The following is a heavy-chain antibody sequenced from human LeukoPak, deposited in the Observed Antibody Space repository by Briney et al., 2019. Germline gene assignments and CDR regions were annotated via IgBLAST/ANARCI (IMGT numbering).Heavy chain of an antibody. J-gene: IGHJ4*02. CDR1: GFTFSSYQ. CDR3: ARVSYDSSGYYYFDY. Sequence: HSRGSLRLSCAASGFTFSSYQMNWVRQAPGKGLEWVSYIGTSGSTIYYADSVKGRFTISRDNAKNSLYLQMNSLRAEDTAVYYCARVSYDSSGYYYFDYWGQGTLVTVSS. V-gene: IGHV3-48*03. CDR2: IGTSGSTI. D-gene: IGHD3-22*01.